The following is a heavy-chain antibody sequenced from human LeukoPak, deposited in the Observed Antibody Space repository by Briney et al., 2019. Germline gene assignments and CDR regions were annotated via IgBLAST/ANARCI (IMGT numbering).Heavy chain of an antibody. J-gene: IGHJ4*02. CDR1: GVSVGSAGYH. D-gene: IGHD1-26*01. CDR3: ARSQSQSGSYRYYFAY. Sequence: PSETLSLTCTVSGVSVGSAGYHWTWIRQPPGKGLEWIGYMYYSGNSNYNPFLKSRVTMSLDPSKNRFSLKLSSVTAADTAVYYCARSQSQSGSYRYYFAYWGQGTLVTVSS. V-gene: IGHV4-61*08. CDR2: MYYSGNS.